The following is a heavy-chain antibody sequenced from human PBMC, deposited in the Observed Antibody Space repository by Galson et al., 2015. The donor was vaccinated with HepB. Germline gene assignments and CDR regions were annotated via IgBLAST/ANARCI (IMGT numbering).Heavy chain of an antibody. CDR1: GFTFGSSA. V-gene: IGHV3-23*01. Sequence: SLRLSCAVSGFTFGSSAMSWVRQAPGKGLEWVSFITSGGGTTYYADSVKGRFTISRDNSKNTLYLQMNSLRVEDTAIYYCVCLPHDYWGQGAPVTVSS. J-gene: IGHJ4*02. CDR3: VCLPHDY. CDR2: ITSGGGTT.